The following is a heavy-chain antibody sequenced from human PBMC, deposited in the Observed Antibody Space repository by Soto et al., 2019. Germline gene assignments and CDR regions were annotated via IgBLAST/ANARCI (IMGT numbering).Heavy chain of an antibody. V-gene: IGHV2-5*02. J-gene: IGHJ4*02. CDR1: GFSLSTSGVG. CDR3: ALAIAAAGTHYFDY. Sequence: QITLKESGPTLVKPTQTLTLTCTFSGFSLSTSGVGVGWIRQPPGKALEWLALIYWDDDKRYSPSLKSRLTITKDTSKNPVVLTMTNMDPVDTATYYCALAIAAAGTHYFDYWGQGTLVTVSS. CDR2: IYWDDDK. D-gene: IGHD6-13*01.